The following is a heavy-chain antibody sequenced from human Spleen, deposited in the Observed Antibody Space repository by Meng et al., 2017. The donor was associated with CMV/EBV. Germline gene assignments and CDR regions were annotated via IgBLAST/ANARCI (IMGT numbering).Heavy chain of an antibody. CDR1: GVNFSSYA. CDR2: IIPIFGTA. CDR3: ALHQADWFDS. V-gene: IGHV1-69*06. J-gene: IGHJ5*01. Sequence: VSCKASGVNFSSYAISWVGQAPGQGLEWMGGIIPIFGTANYAQKFQGRVAINADTSTSTAYMELSSLKSEDTAVYYCALHQADWFDSWGQGTLVTVSS.